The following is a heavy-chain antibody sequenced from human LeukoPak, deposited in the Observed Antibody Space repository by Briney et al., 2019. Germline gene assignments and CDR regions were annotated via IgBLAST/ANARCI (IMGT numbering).Heavy chain of an antibody. J-gene: IGHJ4*02. Sequence: GGTLRLSCAASGFSFSSHGMSWVRQAPGKGLEWVSGIIGGAGSTYYADSVRGRFTISGDNSKNTLYLQMNSLRADDTAVYYCAHGTMYQLDSWGQGTLVTVSS. CDR2: IIGGAGST. CDR1: GFSFSSHG. V-gene: IGHV3-23*01. CDR3: AHGTMYQLDS. D-gene: IGHD2-2*01.